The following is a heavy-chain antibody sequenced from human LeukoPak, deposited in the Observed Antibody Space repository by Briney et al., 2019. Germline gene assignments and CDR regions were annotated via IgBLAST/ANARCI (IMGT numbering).Heavy chain of an antibody. CDR3: AKHAASLYCSGDSCYTYGMDV. CDR2: ISYDGGEK. CDR1: GFTFSHYG. D-gene: IGHD2-15*01. J-gene: IGHJ6*02. Sequence: PGRSLRLSCAASGFTFSHYGMHWVRQAPGKGLEWVSVISYDGGEKYYADSARGRFTISRDNSKNTLYLQLDSLRAEDTAVYYCAKHAASLYCSGDSCYTYGMDVWGQGTTVTVSS. V-gene: IGHV3-30*18.